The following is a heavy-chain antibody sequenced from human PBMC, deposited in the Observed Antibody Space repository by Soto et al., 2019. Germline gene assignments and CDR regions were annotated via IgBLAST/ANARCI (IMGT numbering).Heavy chain of an antibody. D-gene: IGHD1-1*01. Sequence: QGQLVESGGGVVQPGRSLRLSCAASGFSFSSYGMEWVRLAPGKGLEWVAATTYDGGIKHYVESVEGPFTISRDNSKNTLYMEMNSLRVEDKATYYGAGDLEKPYFHYGLNVWGQGTTVTVSS. J-gene: IGHJ6*02. V-gene: IGHV3-30*03. CDR2: TTYDGGIK. CDR1: GFSFSSYG. CDR3: AGDLEKPYFHYGLNV.